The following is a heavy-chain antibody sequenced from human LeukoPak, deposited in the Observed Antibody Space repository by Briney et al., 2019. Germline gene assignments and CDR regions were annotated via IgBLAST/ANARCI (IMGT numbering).Heavy chain of an antibody. D-gene: IGHD3-22*01. V-gene: IGHV3-23*01. J-gene: IGHJ4*02. CDR3: AKDRPNYHESNGHYYRPNGDY. Sequence: PGGSLRLSCAASGSTFNIYSMSWVRQAPGKGLEWVSSITSSGDATFYADSVKDRFTISRDNSKNMLYLQMSRLRAEDTAVYYCAKDRPNYHESNGHYYRPNGDYWGQGTLVTVSS. CDR1: GSTFNIYS. CDR2: ITSSGDAT.